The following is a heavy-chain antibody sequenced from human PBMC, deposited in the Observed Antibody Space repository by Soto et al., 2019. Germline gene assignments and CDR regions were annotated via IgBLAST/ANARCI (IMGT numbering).Heavy chain of an antibody. J-gene: IGHJ6*02. CDR3: VKVPTGDLYYYGMDV. Sequence: AGSLRLSCSASGFTFNSYAMHWVRQAPGKGLEYVSAISNNGVSTYYADSVKGRFSISRDNSKNTLYLQMSSLRAEDTAVYYCVKVPTGDLYYYGMDVWGQGTTVTVYS. V-gene: IGHV3-64D*06. CDR2: ISNNGVST. D-gene: IGHD7-27*01. CDR1: GFTFNSYA.